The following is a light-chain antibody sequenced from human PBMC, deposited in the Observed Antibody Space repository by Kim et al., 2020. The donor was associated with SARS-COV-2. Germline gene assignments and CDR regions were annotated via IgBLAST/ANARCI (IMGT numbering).Light chain of an antibody. CDR1: GSNSGSNT. J-gene: IGLJ2*01. CDR2: SNN. CDR3: AAWDDSLNVV. Sequence: PVQRVTISCSGRGSNSGSNTVNWYQQLPGTAPKLLNYSNNQRPSGVPDRFSGSKSGTSASLAISGLQSEDEADYYCAAWDDSLNVVFGGGTQLTVL. V-gene: IGLV1-44*01.